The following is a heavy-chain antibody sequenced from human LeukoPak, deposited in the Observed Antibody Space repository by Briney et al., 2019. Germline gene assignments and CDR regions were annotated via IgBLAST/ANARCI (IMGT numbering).Heavy chain of an antibody. J-gene: IGHJ3*02. D-gene: IGHD6-19*01. CDR3: AKAISSGWKRDAFDI. CDR1: GGSFSGYY. V-gene: IGHV3-23*01. CDR2: ISGSGGST. Sequence: PSETLSLTCAVYGGSFSGYYWSWVRQAPGKGLEWVSAISGSGGSTYYADSVKGRFTISRDNSKNTLYLQMNSLRAEDTAVYYCAKAISSGWKRDAFDIWGQGTMVTVSS.